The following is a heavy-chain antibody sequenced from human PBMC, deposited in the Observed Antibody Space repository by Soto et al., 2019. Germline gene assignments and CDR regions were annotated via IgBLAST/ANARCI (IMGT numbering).Heavy chain of an antibody. CDR3: ARQADMITFGGVIARYFDY. J-gene: IGHJ4*02. Sequence: QLQLQESGPGLVKPSETLSLTCTVSGGSISSSSYYWGWIRQPPGKGLEWIGSIYYSGSTYYNPSLKSRVTISVDTSKNQFSLKLSSVTAADTAVYYCARQADMITFGGVIARYFDYWGQGTLVTVSS. CDR1: GGSISSSSYY. V-gene: IGHV4-39*01. CDR2: IYYSGST. D-gene: IGHD3-16*02.